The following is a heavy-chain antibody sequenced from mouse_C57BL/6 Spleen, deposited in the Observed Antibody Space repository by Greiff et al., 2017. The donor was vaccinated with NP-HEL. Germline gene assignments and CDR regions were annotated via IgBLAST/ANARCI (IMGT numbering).Heavy chain of an antibody. CDR2: IYPGDGDT. Sequence: VQLQQSGPELVKPGASVKISCKASGYAFSSSWMNWVKQRPGKGLEWIGRIYPGDGDTNYNGKFKGKATLTADKSSSTAYMQLSSLTSEDSAVYFCATLGDYDGAMDYWGQGTSVTVSS. D-gene: IGHD2-4*01. J-gene: IGHJ4*01. V-gene: IGHV1-82*01. CDR1: GYAFSSSW. CDR3: ATLGDYDGAMDY.